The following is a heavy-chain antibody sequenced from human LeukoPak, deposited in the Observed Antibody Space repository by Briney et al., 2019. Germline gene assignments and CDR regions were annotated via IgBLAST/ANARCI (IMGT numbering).Heavy chain of an antibody. CDR1: GFTFSSYA. CDR2: ISGSGYST. CDR3: VKDEGGVQLAY. J-gene: IGHJ4*02. Sequence: GESLRLSCAASGFTFSSYAMNWVRQAPGKGLEWGSAISGSGYSTYYADSVKGRFTISRDNSKNTLYLQMNSLRADDTAVYYCVKDEGGVQLAYWGQGTLVTVSS. V-gene: IGHV3-23*01. D-gene: IGHD1-1*01.